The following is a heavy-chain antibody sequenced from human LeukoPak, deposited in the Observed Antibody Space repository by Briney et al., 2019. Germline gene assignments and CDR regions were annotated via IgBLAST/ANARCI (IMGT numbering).Heavy chain of an antibody. CDR2: ISSSSSYI. J-gene: IGHJ3*02. V-gene: IGHV3-21*01. D-gene: IGHD3-10*01. CDR1: GFTFSSYS. CDR3: ARARSRGSDAFDI. Sequence: GGSLRLSCAASGFTFSSYSMNWVRQAPGKGLEWVSSISSSSSYIYYADSVKGRFTISRDNAKNSLYLQMNSLRAEDTAVYYCARARSRGSDAFDIRGQGTMVTVSS.